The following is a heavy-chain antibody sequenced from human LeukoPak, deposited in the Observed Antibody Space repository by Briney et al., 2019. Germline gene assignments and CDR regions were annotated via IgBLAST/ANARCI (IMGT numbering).Heavy chain of an antibody. CDR3: ARGRQLWLRRYFDY. Sequence: PSETLSLTCAVYGGSFSGYYWSWIRQPPGKGLEWSGEINHSGSTNYNPSLKSGVTISVDTSKNQFSLKLSSVTAADTAVYYCARGRQLWLRRYFDYWGQGTLVTVSS. J-gene: IGHJ4*02. D-gene: IGHD5-18*01. CDR2: INHSGST. CDR1: GGSFSGYY. V-gene: IGHV4-34*01.